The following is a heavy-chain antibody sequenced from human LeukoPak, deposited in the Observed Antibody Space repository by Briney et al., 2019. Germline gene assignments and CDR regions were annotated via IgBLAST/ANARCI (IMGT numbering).Heavy chain of an antibody. V-gene: IGHV1-69*06. CDR3: ARDRRYFDWLLASGDAFDI. J-gene: IGHJ3*02. CDR2: IIPIFGTA. D-gene: IGHD3-9*01. CDR1: GGTFSSYA. Sequence: SVKVSCRASGGTFSSYAISWVRQAPGQGLEWMGGIIPIFGTANYAQKFQGRVTITADKSTSTAYMELSSLRSEDTAVYYCARDRRYFDWLLASGDAFDIWGQETMVTVSS.